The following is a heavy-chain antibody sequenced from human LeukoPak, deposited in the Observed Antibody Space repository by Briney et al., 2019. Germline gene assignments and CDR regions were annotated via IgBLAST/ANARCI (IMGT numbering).Heavy chain of an antibody. CDR1: GYTFTSYY. D-gene: IGHD5-18*01. Sequence: ASVKVSCKASGYTFTSYYMHWVRQAPGQGLEWMGIINPSGGSTSYAQKFQGRVTMTRDISTSTVYMELSSLRSEDTAVYYCARVSGSPRGYSYGYLFDYWGQGTLVTVSS. J-gene: IGHJ4*02. V-gene: IGHV1-46*01. CDR3: ARVSGSPRGYSYGYLFDY. CDR2: INPSGGST.